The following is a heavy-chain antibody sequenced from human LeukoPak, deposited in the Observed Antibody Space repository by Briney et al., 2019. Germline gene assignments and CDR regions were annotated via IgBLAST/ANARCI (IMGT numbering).Heavy chain of an antibody. CDR1: GFTFNNHW. CDR3: SRDRPHNWFDP. CDR2: IDNDGSNT. J-gene: IGHJ5*02. Sequence: GSLRLSCAASGFTFNNHWMHWVRQVPGKGLGWVSRIDNDGSNTIYADSVKARFTISRDNAKNTLYLQINSLRAEDTAMYYCSRDRPHNWFDPWGQGTLVTVSS. V-gene: IGHV3-74*01.